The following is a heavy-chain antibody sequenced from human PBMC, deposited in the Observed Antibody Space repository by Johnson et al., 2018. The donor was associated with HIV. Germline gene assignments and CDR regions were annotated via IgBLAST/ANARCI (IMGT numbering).Heavy chain of an antibody. Sequence: VRLVESGGGLIQPGGSLRLSCAASGFTVSSYYMTWVRQAPGKGLEWVSVFFGGDGTYYADSVRGRFIISRDNSKNTLYLQMNSLRAEDTAVYYCSGDSSGYYYYDAFDIWGQG. J-gene: IGHJ3*02. D-gene: IGHD3-22*01. CDR1: GFTVSSYY. CDR3: SGDSSGYYYYDAFDI. CDR2: FFGGDGT. V-gene: IGHV3-53*01.